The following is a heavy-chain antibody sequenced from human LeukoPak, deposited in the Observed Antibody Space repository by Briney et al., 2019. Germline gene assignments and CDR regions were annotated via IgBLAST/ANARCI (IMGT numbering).Heavy chain of an antibody. CDR2: INHSGST. V-gene: IGHV4-34*01. CDR3: ARDGRYSRTDDAFDI. D-gene: IGHD6-13*01. J-gene: IGHJ3*02. CDR1: GGSFSGYY. Sequence: PSETLSLTCAVYGGSFSGYYWSWIRQPPGKGLEWIGEINHSGSTNYNPSLKSRVTTSVDTSKNQFSLKLSSVTAADTAVYYCARDGRYSRTDDAFDIWGQGTMVTVSS.